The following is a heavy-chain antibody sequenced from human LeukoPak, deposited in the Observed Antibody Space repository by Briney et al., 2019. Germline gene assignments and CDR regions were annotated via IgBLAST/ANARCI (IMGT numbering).Heavy chain of an antibody. CDR2: IIPILGIA. Sequence: SVKVSCKASGGTFSSYAISWVRQAPGQGLEWMGRIIPILGIANYAQKFQGRVTITADKSTSTAYMELSSLRSEDTAVYYCARESMGYDFWSGYYTGFDYWGQGTLVTVSS. J-gene: IGHJ4*02. CDR1: GGTFSSYA. D-gene: IGHD3-3*01. V-gene: IGHV1-69*04. CDR3: ARESMGYDFWSGYYTGFDY.